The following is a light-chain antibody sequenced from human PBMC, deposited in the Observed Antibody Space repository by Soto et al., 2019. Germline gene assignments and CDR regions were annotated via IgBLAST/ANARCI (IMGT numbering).Light chain of an antibody. J-gene: IGKJ1*01. V-gene: IGKV3-15*01. CDR2: GAS. CDR3: PQYNNWPRT. CDR1: QSVSSN. Sequence: EIVMTQSPATLSVSPGERATLSCRASQSVSSNLAWYQQKPGQAPRLLIYGASTRATGIPARFIGSGSGTEFTLTISSLQSEDFAVYNGPQYNNWPRTFGQGTKVEIK.